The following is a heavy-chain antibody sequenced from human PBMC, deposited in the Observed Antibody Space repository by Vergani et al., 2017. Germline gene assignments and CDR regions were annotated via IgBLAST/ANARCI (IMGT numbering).Heavy chain of an antibody. CDR1: GYTFTSYG. Sequence: QVQLVQSGAEVKKPGASVKVSCKASGYTFTSYGISWVRQAPGQGLEWMGIINPSGGSTSYAQKFQGRVTMTRDTSTSTVYMELSSLRSEDTAVYYCASGLTEQQLVRGVGNYYYYMDVWGKGTTVTVSS. CDR3: ASGLTEQQLVRGVGNYYYYMDV. D-gene: IGHD6-13*01. CDR2: INPSGGST. V-gene: IGHV1-46*01. J-gene: IGHJ6*03.